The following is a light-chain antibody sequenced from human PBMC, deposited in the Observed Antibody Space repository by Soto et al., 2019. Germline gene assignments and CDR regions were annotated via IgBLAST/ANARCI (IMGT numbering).Light chain of an antibody. Sequence: EIVLTQSPGTLSLSPGERATLSCRASQSVANNFLAWYQQKPGQAPRLLIFAASKRASDIPARFSGSGSGSDFTLTISRLEPADFAVYYCHQYGTTSWTFGQGTKVEIK. CDR2: AAS. J-gene: IGKJ1*01. V-gene: IGKV3-20*01. CDR3: HQYGTTSWT. CDR1: QSVANNF.